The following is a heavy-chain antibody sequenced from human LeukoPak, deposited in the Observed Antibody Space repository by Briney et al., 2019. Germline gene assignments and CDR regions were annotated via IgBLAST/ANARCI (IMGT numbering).Heavy chain of an antibody. Sequence: GGSLRLSCAASGFTFSGSAMHWVRQASGKGLEWVGRIRSKANSYATAYAASVKGRFTISRDDSKNTVYLQMNSLKTEDTAVYYCTRHGPHYYGSGSYFGWGQGTLVTVSS. CDR3: TRHGPHYYGSGSYFG. CDR2: IRSKANSYAT. D-gene: IGHD3-10*01. CDR1: GFTFSGSA. V-gene: IGHV3-73*01. J-gene: IGHJ4*02.